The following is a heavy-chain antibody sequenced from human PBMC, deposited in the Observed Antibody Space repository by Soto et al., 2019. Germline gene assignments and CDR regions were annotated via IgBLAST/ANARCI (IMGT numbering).Heavy chain of an antibody. CDR3: ARGRWKQLLFDY. Sequence: EVQLVESGGGLVQPGGSLRLSCAASGFLFSSDWMAWLRQAPGKGLEWVAHIKEDGIEKYYLDSVRGRFTISRDNAKNSVYLEMNSVSDDDTAVYYWARGRWKQLLFDYWGQGTLVTVSS. V-gene: IGHV3-7*03. CDR2: IKEDGIEK. D-gene: IGHD1-1*01. CDR1: GFLFSSDW. J-gene: IGHJ4*02.